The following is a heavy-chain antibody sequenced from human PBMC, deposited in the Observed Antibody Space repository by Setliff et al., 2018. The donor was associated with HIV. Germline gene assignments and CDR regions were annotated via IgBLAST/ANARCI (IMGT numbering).Heavy chain of an antibody. J-gene: IGHJ4*02. CDR1: GFTFSSHA. Sequence: LRLSCATSGFTFSSHAMSWIRQAPGKGLEWVSTISGTGTTVYYADSVKGRVTISRDNSKNMMFLQMNSRRVDDTAVYYCASGRDSSGWFQLDFWGQGALVTVSS. CDR3: ASGRDSSGWFQLDF. CDR2: ISGTGTTV. V-gene: IGHV3-23*01. D-gene: IGHD6-19*01.